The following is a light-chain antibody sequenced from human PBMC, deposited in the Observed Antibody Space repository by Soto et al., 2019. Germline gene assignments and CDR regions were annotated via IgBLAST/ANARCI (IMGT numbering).Light chain of an antibody. CDR2: GAS. Sequence: KGLTQSQAILGLSQGDRPTLSCRWGRSVSSSYLAWYQQKPGQAPRLLIYGASTRATGIPDRFSGSGSGTDFTLTISRLEPEDFAVYYCQQQGRSWITFGQGTRLEIK. J-gene: IGKJ5*01. CDR3: QQQGRSWIT. CDR1: RSVSSSY. V-gene: IGKV3-20*01.